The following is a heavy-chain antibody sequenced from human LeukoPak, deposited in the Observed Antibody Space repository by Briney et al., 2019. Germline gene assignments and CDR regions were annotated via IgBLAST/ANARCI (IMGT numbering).Heavy chain of an antibody. Sequence: GESLRLSCAASGFTFSSYWMSWVRQAPGKGLEWVANIKQDGSEKYYVDSVKGRFTTSRDNAKNSLYLQMNSLRAEDTAVYYCARDAIVGYSGYDFLYYYMDVWGKGTTVTVSS. V-gene: IGHV3-7*01. D-gene: IGHD5-12*01. CDR1: GFTFSSYW. CDR3: ARDAIVGYSGYDFLYYYMDV. J-gene: IGHJ6*03. CDR2: IKQDGSEK.